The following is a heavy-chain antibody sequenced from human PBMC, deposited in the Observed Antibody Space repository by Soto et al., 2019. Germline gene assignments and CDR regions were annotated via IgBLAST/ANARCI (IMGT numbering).Heavy chain of an antibody. CDR1: GGSISSYY. J-gene: IGHJ4*02. CDR3: ARAVWGGFDY. D-gene: IGHD3-16*01. V-gene: IGHV4-59*01. Sequence: SETLSLTCTVSGGSISSYYWSWIRQPPGKGLEWIGYIYYSGSTNYNPSLKSRVTISVDTSKNQFSLKLSSVTAADTAVYYCARAVWGGFDYWGQGTLVTVSS. CDR2: IYYSGST.